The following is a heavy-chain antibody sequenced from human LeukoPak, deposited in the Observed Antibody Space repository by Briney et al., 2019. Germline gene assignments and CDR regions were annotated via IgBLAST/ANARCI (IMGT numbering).Heavy chain of an antibody. CDR3: ARGIFTGYSSSWSWGGLDY. CDR2: ISYDGSNK. Sequence: GGSLRLSCTASGFTFSDYYMSWIRQAPGKGLEWVAVISYDGSNKYYADSVKGRFTISRDNSKNTLYLQMNSLRAEDTAVYYCARGIFTGYSSSWSWGGLDYWGQGTLVTVSS. J-gene: IGHJ4*02. D-gene: IGHD6-13*01. CDR1: GFTFSDYY. V-gene: IGHV3-30*03.